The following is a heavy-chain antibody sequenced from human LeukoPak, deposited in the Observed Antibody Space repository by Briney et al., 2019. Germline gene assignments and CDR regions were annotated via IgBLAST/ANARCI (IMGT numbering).Heavy chain of an antibody. CDR2: ISWNSGSI. CDR3: ARDRPDSSGYSSFDY. V-gene: IGHV3-9*01. Sequence: GRSLRLSCAASGFTFDDYAMHWVRQAPGKGLEWVSGISWNSGSIGYADSVKGRFTISRDNAKNSLYLQMNSLRAEDTAVYYCARDRPDSSGYSSFDYWGQGTLVTVSS. J-gene: IGHJ4*02. D-gene: IGHD3-22*01. CDR1: GFTFDDYA.